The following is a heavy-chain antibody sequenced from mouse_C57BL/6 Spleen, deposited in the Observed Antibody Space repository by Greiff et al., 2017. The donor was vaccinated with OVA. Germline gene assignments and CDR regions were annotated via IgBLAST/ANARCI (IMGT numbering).Heavy chain of an antibody. D-gene: IGHD2-10*01. CDR1: GYTFTSYW. J-gene: IGHJ3*01. CDR2: IHPNSGST. V-gene: IGHV1-64*01. Sequence: VQLQQSGAELVKPGASVKLSCKASGYTFTSYWMHWVKQRPGQGLEWIGMIHPNSGSTNYNEKFKSKATLTVDKSSSTAYMQLSSLTSEDSAVYYCATYYGNLVSWFAYWGQGTLVTVSA. CDR3: ATYYGNLVSWFAY.